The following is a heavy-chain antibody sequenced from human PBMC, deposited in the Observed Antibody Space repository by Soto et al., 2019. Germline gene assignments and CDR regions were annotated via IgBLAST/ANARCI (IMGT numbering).Heavy chain of an antibody. CDR3: ARGVSYRWVY. Sequence: PSETLSLTCAVYGGSFSGYYWSWIRQPPGKGLEWIGEINHSGSTNYIQSLTSRLTMSVDKSGNQVSLELTSVAAADTAVYYCARGVSYRWVYWGQGTLVTVSS. CDR1: GGSFSGYY. CDR2: INHSGST. V-gene: IGHV4-34*01. D-gene: IGHD3-16*02. J-gene: IGHJ4*02.